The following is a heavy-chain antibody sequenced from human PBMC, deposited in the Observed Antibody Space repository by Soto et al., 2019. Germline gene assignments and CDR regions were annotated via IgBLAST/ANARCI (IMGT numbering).Heavy chain of an antibody. D-gene: IGHD1-7*01. CDR2: IIPIFGTA. V-gene: IGHV1-69*01. CDR3: ARRSETGTTNYYYYGMDV. CDR1: GGTFSSYA. J-gene: IGHJ6*02. Sequence: QVQLVQSGAEVKKPGSSVKVSCKASGGTFSSYAISWVRQAPGQGLEWMGGIIPIFGTANYAQKFQGRVTITADESTSTAYMDLSSLRSEDTAVYYWARRSETGTTNYYYYGMDVWGQGTTVTVSS.